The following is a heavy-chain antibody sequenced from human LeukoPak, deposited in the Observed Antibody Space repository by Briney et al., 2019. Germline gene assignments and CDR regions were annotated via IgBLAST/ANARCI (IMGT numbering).Heavy chain of an antibody. CDR1: GYTFTSYG. V-gene: IGHV1-18*01. Sequence: ASVKVSCKTSGYTFTSYGISWVRQAPGQGLEWMGWISAYNGNTNYAQKLQGRVTMTTDTSTSTAYMELRSLRSDDTAVYYCASVGACSGGSCYYFDFWGQGTLVTVSS. CDR3: ASVGACSGGSCYYFDF. J-gene: IGHJ4*02. CDR2: ISAYNGNT. D-gene: IGHD2-15*01.